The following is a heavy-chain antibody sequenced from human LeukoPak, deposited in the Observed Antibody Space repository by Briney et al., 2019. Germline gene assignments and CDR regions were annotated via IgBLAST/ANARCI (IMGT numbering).Heavy chain of an antibody. D-gene: IGHD6-13*01. V-gene: IGHV4-39*07. Sequence: SETLSLTCTVSGGSISSSSYYWGWIRQPPGKGLEWIGSIYYSGSTYYNPSLKSRVTISVDTSKNQFSLKLSSVTAADTAVYYCARDRSWYYYYWGQGTLVTVSS. J-gene: IGHJ4*02. CDR2: IYYSGST. CDR3: ARDRSWYYYY. CDR1: GGSISSSSYY.